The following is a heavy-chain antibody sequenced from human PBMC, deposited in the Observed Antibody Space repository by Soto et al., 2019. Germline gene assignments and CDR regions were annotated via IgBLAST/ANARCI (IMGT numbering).Heavy chain of an antibody. V-gene: IGHV3-23*01. CDR3: ARYIRGPTVFYFDF. J-gene: IGHJ4*02. Sequence: GGSLRLSCAASGFTFSSYAMTWVRQSPGKGLEWVSVITYNGDNTYYADSVKGRFTISRDNSKDTVHLQMNSLRAEDTAVYYCARYIRGPTVFYFDFWGPGVLVTVSS. CDR2: ITYNGDNT. D-gene: IGHD5-18*01. CDR1: GFTFSSYA.